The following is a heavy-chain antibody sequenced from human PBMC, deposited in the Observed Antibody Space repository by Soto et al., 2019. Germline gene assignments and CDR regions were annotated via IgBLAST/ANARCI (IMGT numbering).Heavy chain of an antibody. D-gene: IGHD1-26*01. CDR3: ARGWDRRSGETYFDY. V-gene: IGHV1-18*04. CDR1: GYTFTMYG. Sequence: ASVTVSCTASGYTFTMYGITWVRQAPGQGLEWMAWISPYTGNTNYAQKLQGRVTVTTDKSTRTAYRELRGRRSEDPAMYYCARGWDRRSGETYFDYWGKGTRVTV. CDR2: ISPYTGNT. J-gene: IGHJ4*02.